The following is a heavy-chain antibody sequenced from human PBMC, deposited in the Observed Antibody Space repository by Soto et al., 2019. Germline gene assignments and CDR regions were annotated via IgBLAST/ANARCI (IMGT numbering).Heavy chain of an antibody. J-gene: IGHJ5*02. D-gene: IGHD2-2*01. Sequence: PSETLSLTCTVSGGSIISGDYYWSWIRQPPGKGLEWIGYIYYSGSTYYNPSLKSRVTISVDTSKNQFSLKLSSVTAADTAVYYCARELRGCISTSCYGTESNWFDPWGQGTLVTVSS. V-gene: IGHV4-30-4*01. CDR2: IYYSGST. CDR3: ARELRGCISTSCYGTESNWFDP. CDR1: GGSIISGDYY.